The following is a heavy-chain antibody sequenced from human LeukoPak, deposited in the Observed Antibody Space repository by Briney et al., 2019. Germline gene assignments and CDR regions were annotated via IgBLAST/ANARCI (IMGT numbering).Heavy chain of an antibody. V-gene: IGHV3-30*03. D-gene: IGHD6-19*01. CDR2: ISYDGSNK. J-gene: IGHJ4*02. Sequence: GGSLRLSCAASGFTFSSYGMHWVRQAPGKGLEWVAVISYDGSNKYYADSVKGRFTISRDNSKNTLYLQMNSLRAEDTAVYYCATARVAGMSLYYFDYWGQGTLVTVSS. CDR3: ATARVAGMSLYYFDY. CDR1: GFTFSSYG.